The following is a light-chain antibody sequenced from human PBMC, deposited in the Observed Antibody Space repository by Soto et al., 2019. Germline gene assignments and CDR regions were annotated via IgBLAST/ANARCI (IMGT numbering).Light chain of an antibody. CDR2: DVN. J-gene: IGLJ1*01. V-gene: IGLV2-8*01. CDR3: SSHAGSNNPVV. Sequence: QSALTQPPSASGSPGQSVTISCTGTSSDVGGYNYVSWYQQHPGKAPKVLIYDVNKRPSGVPDRVSGSKSGNTASLTVSGLQAEDAADYYSSSHAGSNNPVVFGPGTKLTVL. CDR1: SSDVGGYNY.